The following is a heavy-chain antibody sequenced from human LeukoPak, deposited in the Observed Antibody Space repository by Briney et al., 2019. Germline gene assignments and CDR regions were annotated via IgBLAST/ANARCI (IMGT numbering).Heavy chain of an antibody. CDR2: TYYRSKWYN. V-gene: IGHV6-1*01. CDR3: ARSLGGNDVLSWFDP. Sequence: SQTLSLTCAISGDSVYSNSAAWNCIRQSPSRGLEGLGRTYYRSKWYNDFAVSVKSRITINPDTSKNQFSLQLNSVTPEDTAVHYCARSLGGNDVLSWFDPWGQGTLVTVSS. D-gene: IGHD1-1*01. CDR1: GDSVYSNSAA. J-gene: IGHJ5*02.